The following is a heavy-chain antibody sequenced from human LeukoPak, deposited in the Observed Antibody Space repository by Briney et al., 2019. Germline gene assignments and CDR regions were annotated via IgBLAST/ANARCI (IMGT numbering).Heavy chain of an antibody. V-gene: IGHV3-30*04. J-gene: IGHJ4*02. CDR1: GFTFSSYA. D-gene: IGHD1-26*01. Sequence: GGSLRLSCAASGFTFSSYAMHWLRQAPGKGLEWVAVISYDGSNKYYADSVKGRFTISRDNSKNTLYLQMNSLRAEDTAVYYCNREATGYWGQGTLVTVSS. CDR3: NREATGY. CDR2: ISYDGSNK.